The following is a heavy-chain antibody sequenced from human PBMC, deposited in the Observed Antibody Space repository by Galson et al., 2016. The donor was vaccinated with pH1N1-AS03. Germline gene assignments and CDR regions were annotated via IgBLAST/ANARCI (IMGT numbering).Heavy chain of an antibody. CDR2: IYPGDSDM. CDR1: GYIFTNYW. CDR3: GRTAAPGWSGSIDF. D-gene: IGHD2-15*01. J-gene: IGHJ4*02. Sequence: QSGAEVKKPGESLKISCQGFGYIFTNYWIGWVRQMPGKGLEWVGAIYPGDSDMEYSPSFQGQVTISSDKSITTTYLQWSALKASDTAIYYCGRTAAPGWSGSIDFWGQGTLVTASS. V-gene: IGHV5-51*03.